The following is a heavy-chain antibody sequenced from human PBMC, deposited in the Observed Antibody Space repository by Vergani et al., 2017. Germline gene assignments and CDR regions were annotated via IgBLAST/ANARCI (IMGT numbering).Heavy chain of an antibody. J-gene: IGHJ4*02. V-gene: IGHV1-2*02. CDR1: GYTFTDYF. Sequence: QVQLVQSGAEVKKPGASVKVSCKASGYTFTDYFMHWVRQAPGQGLEWMGWINPNSGGTNYAQKFQGRVTMTGDTSISTAYMELSNLRSDDTAVYYCARVVTSSNLDYFDYWGQGTLVTVSS. D-gene: IGHD6-6*01. CDR3: ARVVTSSNLDYFDY. CDR2: INPNSGGT.